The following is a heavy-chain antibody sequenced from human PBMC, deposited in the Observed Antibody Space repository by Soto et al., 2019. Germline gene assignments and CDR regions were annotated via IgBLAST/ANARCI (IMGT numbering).Heavy chain of an antibody. CDR2: ITGDTLEA. J-gene: IGHJ5*02. CDR3: ARDRPTDH. Sequence: QVQLVQSGAEVRKPGASVTVSCKASGYTFNRYAISWLRQAPGQGPEWMGWITGDTLEARYERKFQGRVTLTRNTSKSTVYMELRRLRDDDTAVYYCARDRPTDHWGQGTLVTVSS. V-gene: IGHV1-18*01. CDR1: GYTFNRYA.